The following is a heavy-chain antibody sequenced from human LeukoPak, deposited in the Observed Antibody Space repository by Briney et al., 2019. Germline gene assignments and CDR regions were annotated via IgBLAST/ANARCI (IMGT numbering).Heavy chain of an antibody. D-gene: IGHD2-2*01. CDR2: IYYSGST. V-gene: IGHV4-30-4*01. CDR3: ARASCSSTSCYAFYFDY. Sequence: SETLSLTCTVSGGSISSGDYYWSWIRQPPGKGLEWIGYIYYSGSTYYNPSLKSRVTISVDTSKNQFSLKLSSVTAADTAVYYCARASCSSTSCYAFYFDYWGQGALVAVSS. J-gene: IGHJ4*02. CDR1: GGSISSGDYY.